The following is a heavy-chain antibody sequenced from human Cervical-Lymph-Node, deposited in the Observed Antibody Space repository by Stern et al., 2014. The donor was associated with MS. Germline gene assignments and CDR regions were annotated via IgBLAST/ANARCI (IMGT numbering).Heavy chain of an antibody. Sequence: VQLVESGGGVVQPGRSLRLSCAASGFTFSSYAMHWVRQAPGKGLERVAVISYDGSNKYYADSVKGRFTISRDNSKNTLYLQMNSLRAEDTAVYYCARERVVTRVGPLDYWGQGTLVTVSS. CDR1: GFTFSSYA. D-gene: IGHD2-21*02. CDR3: ARERVVTRVGPLDY. CDR2: ISYDGSNK. V-gene: IGHV3-30*01. J-gene: IGHJ4*02.